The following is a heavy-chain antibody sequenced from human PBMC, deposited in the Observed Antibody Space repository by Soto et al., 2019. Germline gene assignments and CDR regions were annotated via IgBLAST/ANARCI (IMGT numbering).Heavy chain of an antibody. V-gene: IGHV4-34*01. CDR1: GGSFTGYY. CDR2: INHSGST. D-gene: IGHD1-26*01. J-gene: IGHJ5*01. Sequence: SETLSLTCTVSGGSFTGYYCSWIRQPPGKGLECIGEINHSGSTNYNPYLKSRVTISADTSKNQFSLNLASVTTADTAVYYCARDSNSGWYYSWGQGALVTVSS. CDR3: ARDSNSGWYYS.